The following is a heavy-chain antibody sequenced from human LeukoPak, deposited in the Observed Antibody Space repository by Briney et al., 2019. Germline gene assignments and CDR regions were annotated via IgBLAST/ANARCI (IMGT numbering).Heavy chain of an antibody. CDR2: IYPGDSDT. J-gene: IGHJ3*02. Sequence: GESLKISCKGSGYSFTSYWIGWVRQMPGKGLEWMGIIYPGDSDTRYGPSFQGQVTISADKSISTAYLQWSSLKASDTAMYYCARTYYYDSSGSDAFDIWGQGTMVTVSS. CDR3: ARTYYYDSSGSDAFDI. V-gene: IGHV5-51*01. CDR1: GYSFTSYW. D-gene: IGHD3-22*01.